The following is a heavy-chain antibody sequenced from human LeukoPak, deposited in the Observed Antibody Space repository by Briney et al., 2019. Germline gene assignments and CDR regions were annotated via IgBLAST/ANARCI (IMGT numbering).Heavy chain of an antibody. D-gene: IGHD4-23*01. CDR3: ARTPTAARWREFYYYMDV. V-gene: IGHV3-66*01. Sequence: GGSLRLSCAASEFSVGSNYMTWVRQAPGKGLEWVSLIYSGGSTYYADSVKGRFTISRDNSKNTLYLQMNSLRAEDTAVYYCARTPTAARWREFYYYMDVWGKGTTVTISS. CDR2: IYSGGST. J-gene: IGHJ6*03. CDR1: EFSVGSNY.